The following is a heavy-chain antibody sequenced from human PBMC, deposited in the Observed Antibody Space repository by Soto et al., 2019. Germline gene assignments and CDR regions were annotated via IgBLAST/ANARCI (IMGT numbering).Heavy chain of an antibody. J-gene: IGHJ6*02. CDR3: AREAGDYYYYYGMDV. D-gene: IGHD3-10*01. Sequence: GGSLRLSCAASGFTFSGYAMHWVRQAPGKGLEWVAVISYDGSNKYYADSVKGRFTISRDNSKNTLYLQMNSLRAEDTAVYYCAREAGDYYYYYGMDVWGQGTTVTVSS. CDR1: GFTFSGYA. CDR2: ISYDGSNK. V-gene: IGHV3-30-3*01.